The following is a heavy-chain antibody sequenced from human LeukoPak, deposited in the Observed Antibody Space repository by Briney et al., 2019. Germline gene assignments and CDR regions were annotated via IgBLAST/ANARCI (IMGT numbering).Heavy chain of an antibody. CDR1: GASVSGDPYY. J-gene: IGHJ4*02. CDR3: AKSGGYGLIDY. V-gene: IGHV4-39*01. CDR2: NSGST. D-gene: IGHD1-26*01. Sequence: SETLSLTCTVSGASVSGDPYYWGWIRQPPGKGLEWIGNNSGSTYYNASLQSRVTISIETSKNQFSLRLNSVTAADTAMYYCAKSGGYGLIDYWGQGTLVTVSS.